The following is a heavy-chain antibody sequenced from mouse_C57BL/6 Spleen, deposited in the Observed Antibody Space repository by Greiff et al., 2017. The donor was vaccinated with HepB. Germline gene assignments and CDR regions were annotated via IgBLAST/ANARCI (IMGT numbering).Heavy chain of an antibody. CDR2: IYPGSGNT. Sequence: VQLQQSGAELVRPGASVKLSCKASGYTFTDYYINWVKQRPGQGLEWIARIYPGSGNTYYNEKFKGKATLTAEKSSSTAYMQLSSLTSEDSAVYFCARKGDDYPFAYWGQGTLVTVSA. D-gene: IGHD2-4*01. CDR1: GYTFTDYY. J-gene: IGHJ3*01. CDR3: ARKGDDYPFAY. V-gene: IGHV1-76*01.